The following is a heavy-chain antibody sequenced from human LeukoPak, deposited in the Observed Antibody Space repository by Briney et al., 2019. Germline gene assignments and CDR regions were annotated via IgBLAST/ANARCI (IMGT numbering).Heavy chain of an antibody. Sequence: ASVKVSCKASGYTFTGYYMHWVRQAPGQGLEWMGRINPNGGGTNYAQKFQGRVTMTRDTSISTAYMELSRLRSDDTAVYYCARLGPYCSSTSCYVYYYYGMDVWGQGTTVTVSS. CDR1: GYTFTGYY. V-gene: IGHV1-2*06. CDR2: INPNGGGT. J-gene: IGHJ6*02. D-gene: IGHD2-2*01. CDR3: ARLGPYCSSTSCYVYYYYGMDV.